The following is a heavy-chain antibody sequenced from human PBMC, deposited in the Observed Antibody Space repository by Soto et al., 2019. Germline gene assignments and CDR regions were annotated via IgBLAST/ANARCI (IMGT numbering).Heavy chain of an antibody. J-gene: IGHJ5*02. Sequence: ASVKVSCKASGYTFTSYGISWVRQAPGQGLEWMGWISAYNGNTNYAQKLQGRVTMTTDTSTSTAYMELRSLRSDDTAVYYCARDPPYCSSTSCLDYNWFDPWGQGTLVTVSS. CDR3: ARDPPYCSSTSCLDYNWFDP. V-gene: IGHV1-18*01. CDR2: ISAYNGNT. CDR1: GYTFTSYG. D-gene: IGHD2-2*01.